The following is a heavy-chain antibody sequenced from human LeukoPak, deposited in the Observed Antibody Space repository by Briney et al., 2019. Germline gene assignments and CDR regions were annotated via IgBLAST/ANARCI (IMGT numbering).Heavy chain of an antibody. V-gene: IGHV4-34*01. CDR1: GGSFSGYY. D-gene: IGHD5-12*01. Sequence: SETLSLTCAVYGGSFSGYYWSWIRQPPGRGLEWIGEINHSGSTNYNPSLKSRVTISVDTSKNQFSLKLSSVTAADTAVYYCARGPPTGPSASCSGYDHENFDYWGQGTLVTVSS. CDR2: INHSGST. CDR3: ARGPPTGPSASCSGYDHENFDY. J-gene: IGHJ4*02.